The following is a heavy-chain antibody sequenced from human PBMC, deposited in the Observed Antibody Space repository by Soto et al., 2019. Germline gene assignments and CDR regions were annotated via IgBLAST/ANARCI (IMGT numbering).Heavy chain of an antibody. CDR2: IHNSGSA. J-gene: IGHJ4*02. CDR1: GASIYNGGYF. V-gene: IGHV4-30-4*01. Sequence: QVQLQESCPGLVRPSQTLSLTCSVSGASIYNGGYFWSWIRQYPGKSLEWIGRIHNSGSAYNYPSLKSPVTTSPDTDMNQLSQALNSVTDADPDMYYYARGPTPEKVASWGQGIPVTVSS. CDR3: ARGPTPEKVAS.